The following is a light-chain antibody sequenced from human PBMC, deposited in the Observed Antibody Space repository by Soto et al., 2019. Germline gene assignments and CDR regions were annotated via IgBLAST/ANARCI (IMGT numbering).Light chain of an antibody. CDR1: QSISSG. CDR2: DAS. J-gene: IGKJ1*01. V-gene: IGKV1-5*01. Sequence: DIQMTQSPSTLSASVGDRVTITCRASQSISSGLAWYQQKPGKAPKLLIYDASSLESGVPSRFSGSGSGTAVTLTISSRQPDDFATYYCQQYNSYPWTFGQGTKVEI. CDR3: QQYNSYPWT.